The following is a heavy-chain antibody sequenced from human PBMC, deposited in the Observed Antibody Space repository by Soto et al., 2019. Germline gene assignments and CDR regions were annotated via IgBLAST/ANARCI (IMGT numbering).Heavy chain of an antibody. J-gene: IGHJ3*01. Sequence: PGGSLRLSCAASGFTFRNYGMNWVRQAPGKGLEWVSYIGIGGSTKYYADSVKGRFTISRDNAKNSLYLQMNSLRAEDTAVYYCARDQLYYNDISGRPLNAFDVWGQGTTVTVSS. CDR2: IGIGGSTK. V-gene: IGHV3-48*01. D-gene: IGHD3-22*01. CDR1: GFTFRNYG. CDR3: ARDQLYYNDISGRPLNAFDV.